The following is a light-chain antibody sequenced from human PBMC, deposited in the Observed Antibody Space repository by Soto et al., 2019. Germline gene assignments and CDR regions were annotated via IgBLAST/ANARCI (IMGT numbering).Light chain of an antibody. CDR3: QQYNNWPRT. CDR2: GAS. J-gene: IGKJ1*01. V-gene: IGKV3-15*01. Sequence: EIVMTQSPATLSVSPGERATLSCRASQSVSSNLAWYQQKPGQAPRLLIYGASTRATGIPARFSGGGSGTEFTLTFSSLQSEDFAVYSCQQYNNWPRTFGQGTKVEIK. CDR1: QSVSSN.